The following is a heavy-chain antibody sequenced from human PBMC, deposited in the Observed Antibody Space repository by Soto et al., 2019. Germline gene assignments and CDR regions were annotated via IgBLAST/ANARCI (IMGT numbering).Heavy chain of an antibody. V-gene: IGHV1-2*02. Sequence: ASVKVSCKASGYAFTDYFVHWVRQAPGRGLEWMGWINPYSGDTNYAQKFQGRITMTLDTSITTAYLELSLLTSDDTAIYYCAREAGSGSYYPWNVWGQGTTVTV. J-gene: IGHJ6*02. CDR2: INPYSGDT. D-gene: IGHD3-10*01. CDR1: GYAFTDYF. CDR3: AREAGSGSYYPWNV.